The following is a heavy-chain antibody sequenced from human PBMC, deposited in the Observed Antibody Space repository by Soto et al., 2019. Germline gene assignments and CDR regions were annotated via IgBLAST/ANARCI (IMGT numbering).Heavy chain of an antibody. CDR1: GFTFSNAW. CDR3: STADFWSAPRGFDT. Sequence: GGSLRLSCAASGFTFSNAWMSWVRQAPGKGLEWVGRIKSKTDGGTTDYAAPVKGRFTISRDDSKNTLYLQMNSLKTEDTAVYYCSTADFWSAPRGFDTWGKEPLVNVSS. D-gene: IGHD3-3*01. J-gene: IGHJ5*02. V-gene: IGHV3-15*01. CDR2: IKSKTDGGTT.